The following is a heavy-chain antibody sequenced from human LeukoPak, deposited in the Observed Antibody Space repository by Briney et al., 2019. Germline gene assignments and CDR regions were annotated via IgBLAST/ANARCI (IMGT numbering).Heavy chain of an antibody. J-gene: IGHJ4*02. CDR1: GFTISSDA. D-gene: IGHD5-18*01. V-gene: IGHV3-23*01. Sequence: PGGSLRLSCAASGFTISSDALTWVRLAPGKGLEGVSGISGSNTYYAESVKGRFTISRDDSNNMLYLQMNSLRAEDTAVYYCAKRRSRNTGPFDYWGQGTLVTVSP. CDR2: ISGSNT. CDR3: AKRRSRNTGPFDY.